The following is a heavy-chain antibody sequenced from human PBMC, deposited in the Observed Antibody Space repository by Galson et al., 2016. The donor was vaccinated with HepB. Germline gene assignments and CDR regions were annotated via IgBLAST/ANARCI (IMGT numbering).Heavy chain of an antibody. CDR1: GYSFTRYL. CDR3: TRGFTAARNPYYYYFFMDV. CDR2: INAGNGNT. V-gene: IGHV1-3*01. Sequence: SVKVSCKASGYSFTRYLTHWVRQAPGQRLEWMGWINAGNGNTMYSEKFQGRVTISADESTNTTYMELSSLRSEDTAVYYCTRGFTAARNPYYYYFFMDVWAQGTSVTVSS. J-gene: IGHJ6*02. D-gene: IGHD6-6*01.